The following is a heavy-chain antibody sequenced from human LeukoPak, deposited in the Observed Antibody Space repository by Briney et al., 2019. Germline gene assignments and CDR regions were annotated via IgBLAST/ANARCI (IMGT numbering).Heavy chain of an antibody. D-gene: IGHD2-15*01. CDR1: GFTFDDYA. Sequence: GGSLRLSCAASGFTFDDYAMHWVRQAPGKGLEWVSGISWNSGSIGYADSVKGRFTISRDNAKNSLYLQMNSLRAEDTALYYCAKDVSIGYSTYYYYGMDVWGQGTTVTVSS. V-gene: IGHV3-9*01. CDR3: AKDVSIGYSTYYYYGMDV. CDR2: ISWNSGSI. J-gene: IGHJ6*02.